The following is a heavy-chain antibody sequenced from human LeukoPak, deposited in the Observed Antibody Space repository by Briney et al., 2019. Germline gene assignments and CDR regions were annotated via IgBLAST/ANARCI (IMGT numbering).Heavy chain of an antibody. D-gene: IGHD2-2*01. J-gene: IGHJ6*03. Sequence: SETLSLTCAVSGYSISSGYNWGWIRQPPGKGLEWIGSIYHSGSTYYNPSLKSRVTISVDTSKNQFSLKLSSVTAADTAVYYCARHRRDLGYCSSTSCQDYYYYYYYMDVWGKGTTVTVSS. V-gene: IGHV4-38-2*01. CDR1: GYSISSGYN. CDR2: IYHSGST. CDR3: ARHRRDLGYCSSTSCQDYYYYYYYMDV.